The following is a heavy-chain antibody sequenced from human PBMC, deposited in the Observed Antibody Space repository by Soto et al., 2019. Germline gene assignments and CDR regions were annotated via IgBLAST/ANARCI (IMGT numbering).Heavy chain of an antibody. Sequence: PGGSLRLSCEVSGLTFSKFEMTWVRQAPGQGLEWVSSISSDGATIYYADSVKGRVTISRDNDKNLLYLQMNSLKGEDTATYYCVRVGIVARRYWGQGTPVTVSS. J-gene: IGHJ4*02. CDR3: VRVGIVARRY. CDR1: GLTFSKFE. CDR2: ISSDGATI. V-gene: IGHV3-48*03. D-gene: IGHD2-21*01.